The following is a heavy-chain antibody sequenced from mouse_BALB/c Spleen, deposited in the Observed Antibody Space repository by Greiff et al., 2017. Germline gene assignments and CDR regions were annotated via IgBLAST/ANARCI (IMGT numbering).Heavy chain of an antibody. J-gene: IGHJ3*01. Sequence: EVKLQESGPGLVKPSQSLSLTCTVTGYSITSDYAWNWIRQFPGNKLEWMGYISYSGSTSYNPSLKSRISITRDTSKNQFFLQLNSVTTEDTATYYCARADYGNYGGFAYWGQGTLVTVSA. D-gene: IGHD2-1*01. V-gene: IGHV3-2*02. CDR3: ARADYGNYGGFAY. CDR2: ISYSGST. CDR1: GYSITSDYA.